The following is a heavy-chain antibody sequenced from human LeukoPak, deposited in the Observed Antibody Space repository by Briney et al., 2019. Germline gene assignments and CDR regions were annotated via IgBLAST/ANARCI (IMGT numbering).Heavy chain of an antibody. Sequence: GGSLRLSCGVSGFIFSDYGMHWVRQAPGKGLEWVASIRFDGSNNYYADSVKGRFTISRGNSRNTLYLQMTSLRPEDTALYYCAKEWYVGSPPDYWGQGTQVTVSS. V-gene: IGHV3-30*02. J-gene: IGHJ4*02. CDR3: AKEWYVGSPPDY. CDR2: IRFDGSNN. D-gene: IGHD3-10*01. CDR1: GFIFSDYG.